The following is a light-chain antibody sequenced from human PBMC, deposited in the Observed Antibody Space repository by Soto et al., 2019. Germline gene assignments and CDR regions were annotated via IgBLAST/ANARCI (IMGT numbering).Light chain of an antibody. Sequence: QSVLTQPPSVSAAPGQTVTVSCSGSSSNIGKNSVSWFQQFPGTAPKLLIYDNNKRPSGIPDRFSGSKSGTSATLGITGLQTGDEADYYCGAWDNTLSAGVFGGGTKLTVL. CDR2: DNN. J-gene: IGLJ2*01. CDR3: GAWDNTLSAGV. CDR1: SSNIGKNS. V-gene: IGLV1-51*01.